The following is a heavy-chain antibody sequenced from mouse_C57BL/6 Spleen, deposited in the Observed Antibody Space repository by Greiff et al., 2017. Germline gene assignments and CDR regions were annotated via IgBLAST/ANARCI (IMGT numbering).Heavy chain of an antibody. Sequence: VQLQQSGPELVKPGASVKISCKASGYAFSSSWMNWVKQRPGKGLEWIGRIYPGDGDTNYNGKFKGKATLTADKSSSTAYMQLSSLTSEDSAVYFCARSYDSPFAYWGQGTLVTVSA. CDR2: IYPGDGDT. D-gene: IGHD2-4*01. CDR1: GYAFSSSW. V-gene: IGHV1-82*01. J-gene: IGHJ3*01. CDR3: ARSYDSPFAY.